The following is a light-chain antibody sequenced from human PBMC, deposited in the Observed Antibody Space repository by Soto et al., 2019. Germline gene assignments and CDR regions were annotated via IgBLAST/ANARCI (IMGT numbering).Light chain of an antibody. CDR2: GAS. CDR1: QSVSSN. Sequence: EIVMTQSTATLSVSPGERATLYCRASQSVSSNLAWYQQKPGQAPRLLIYGASTRATGIPAGFSGSGSGTEINLTISSLQSEDFAVYYCQPYNNWPRTFGQGTKVEIK. V-gene: IGKV3D-15*01. J-gene: IGKJ1*01. CDR3: QPYNNWPRT.